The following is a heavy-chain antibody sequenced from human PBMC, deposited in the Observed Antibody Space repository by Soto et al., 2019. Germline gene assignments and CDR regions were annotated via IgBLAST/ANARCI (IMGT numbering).Heavy chain of an antibody. CDR1: GLTFRSYW. J-gene: IGHJ4*02. CDR3: ARPARECSSPGCAN. Sequence: VQLVESGGGLVQPGGSLRLSCVVSGLTFRSYWMSWVRQAPGKGLEWVANINQDGSESYYVDSVKGRFTISRDNAKNSRYLQMTSLRAEDTAVYYCARPARECSSPGCANWGQGTLVTVSS. CDR2: INQDGSES. D-gene: IGHD2-2*01. V-gene: IGHV3-7*01.